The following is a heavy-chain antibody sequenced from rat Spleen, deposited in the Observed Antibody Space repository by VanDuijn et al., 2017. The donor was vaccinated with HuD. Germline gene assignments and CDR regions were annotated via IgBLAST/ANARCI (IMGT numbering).Heavy chain of an antibody. CDR3: TTDTFYDGTYYPGGFDY. J-gene: IGHJ2*01. D-gene: IGHD1-12*02. CDR2: ITNTGSSV. Sequence: EVQLVESGGGLVQPGRSLKLSCVASGFTFNNYWMTWIRQAPGKGLEWVASITNTGSSVYYPDSVKGRFTISRDNAKSTLYLQLDSLRSEDTATYYCTTDTFYDGTYYPGGFDYWGQGVMVTVSS. V-gene: IGHV5-31*01. CDR1: GFTFNNYW.